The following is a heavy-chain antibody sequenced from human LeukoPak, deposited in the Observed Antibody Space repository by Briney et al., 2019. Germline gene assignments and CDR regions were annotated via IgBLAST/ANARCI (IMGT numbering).Heavy chain of an antibody. CDR1: GFTFSRYW. V-gene: IGHV3-7*01. D-gene: IGHD5-12*01. J-gene: IGHJ4*02. Sequence: GGSLRLSCAASGFTFSRYWMSWVRQAPGKGLECVAIIKQDATEKYYVDSVKGRFTISRDNAKNSLYLQMNSLRAEDSAVYYCARDLLSIVATGIGFDSWGQGTLVTVSS. CDR3: ARDLLSIVATGIGFDS. CDR2: IKQDATEK.